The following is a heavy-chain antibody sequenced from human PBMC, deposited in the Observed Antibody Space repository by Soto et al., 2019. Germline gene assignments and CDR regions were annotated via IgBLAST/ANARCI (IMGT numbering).Heavy chain of an antibody. CDR2: IYYSGST. CDR3: ARLDGAAAIDY. Sequence: SETLSLTCTVSGGSISSYYWSWIRQPPGKGLEWIGYIYYSGSTNYNPSLKSRVTISVDTSKNQFSLKLSSVTAADTAVYYCARLDGAAAIDYWGQGTLLTVSS. CDR1: GGSISSYY. D-gene: IGHD6-13*01. V-gene: IGHV4-59*08. J-gene: IGHJ4*02.